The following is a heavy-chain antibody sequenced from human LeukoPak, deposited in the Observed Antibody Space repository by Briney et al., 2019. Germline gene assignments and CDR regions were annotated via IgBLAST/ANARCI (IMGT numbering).Heavy chain of an antibody. D-gene: IGHD1-26*01. V-gene: IGHV1-2*02. Sequence: ASVKVSCKASGYTFTGYYMNWVRQAPGQGLEWMGWINPNSGDTNYAQKFQGRVTMARDTSISTAYMELSRLKADDTAVYYCARGTEYGYFGSYYANFPYWGQGPLVTVSS. CDR1: GYTFTGYY. CDR3: ARGTEYGYFGSYYANFPY. J-gene: IGHJ4*02. CDR2: INPNSGDT.